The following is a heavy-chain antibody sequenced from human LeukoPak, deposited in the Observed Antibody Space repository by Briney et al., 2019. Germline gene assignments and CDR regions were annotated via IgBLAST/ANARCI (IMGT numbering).Heavy chain of an antibody. CDR3: ARGGTIFGVATFDY. CDR1: GGSISSYY. V-gene: IGHV4-4*07. D-gene: IGHD3-3*01. Sequence: PLETLSLTCTVSGGSISSYYWSWIRQPAGKGLEWIGRIYTGGITNYNPSLKSRVTMSVDTSKNQFSLKLSSVTAADTAVYYCARGGTIFGVATFDYWGQGTLVTVSS. J-gene: IGHJ4*02. CDR2: IYTGGIT.